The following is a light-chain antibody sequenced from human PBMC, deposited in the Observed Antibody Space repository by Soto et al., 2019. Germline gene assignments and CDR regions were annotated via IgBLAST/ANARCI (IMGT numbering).Light chain of an antibody. J-gene: IGKJ1*01. Sequence: DIQMTQSPSTLSASVGDRVTITCRASQSISIWLAWYQQKPGKAPNLLISKASSLESGVPSRFIGSGSATEFTLTISSLQPDDFATYYCQQYNNYPWTFGQGTKVEIK. CDR3: QQYNNYPWT. CDR1: QSISIW. V-gene: IGKV1-5*03. CDR2: KAS.